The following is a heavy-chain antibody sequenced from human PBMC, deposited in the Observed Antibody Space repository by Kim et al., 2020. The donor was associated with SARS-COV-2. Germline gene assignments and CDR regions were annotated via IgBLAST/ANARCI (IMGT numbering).Heavy chain of an antibody. D-gene: IGHD2-2*01. CDR2: IWYDGSNK. CDR1: GFTFSTFA. J-gene: IGHJ6*02. Sequence: GGSLRLSCAASGFTFSTFAMHWVRQAPGKGLEWVAVIWYDGSNKYYADSVKGRFTISRDNSKNTLYLQMNSLRAEDTAVYYCARFKGGCTSTSCYYYYGRDVWRRGTRVPVSS. V-gene: IGHV3-33*01. CDR3: ARFKGGCTSTSCYYYYGRDV.